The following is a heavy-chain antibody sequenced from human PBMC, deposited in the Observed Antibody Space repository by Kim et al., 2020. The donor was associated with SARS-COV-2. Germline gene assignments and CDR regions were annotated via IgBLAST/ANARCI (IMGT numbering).Heavy chain of an antibody. J-gene: IGHJ6*02. CDR3: AKLGELWVREVSPDV. Sequence: DSVKGRLTISRDNSKNTLYLQMNSLRAEDTAVYYCAKLGELWVREVSPDVWGQGTTVTVSS. V-gene: IGHV3-23*01. D-gene: IGHD3-10*01.